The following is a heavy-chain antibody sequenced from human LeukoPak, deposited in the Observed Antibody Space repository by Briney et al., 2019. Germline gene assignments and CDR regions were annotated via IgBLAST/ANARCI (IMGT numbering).Heavy chain of an antibody. Sequence: SETLSLTCAVYGGSFSGYYWSWIRQPPGKGLEWIGEINHSGSTNYNPSLKSRDTISVDTSKNQFSLKLSSVTAADTAVYYCARATPATRWFGDWGQGTLVTVSS. J-gene: IGHJ4*02. D-gene: IGHD3-10*01. V-gene: IGHV4-34*01. CDR1: GGSFSGYY. CDR2: INHSGST. CDR3: ARATPATRWFGD.